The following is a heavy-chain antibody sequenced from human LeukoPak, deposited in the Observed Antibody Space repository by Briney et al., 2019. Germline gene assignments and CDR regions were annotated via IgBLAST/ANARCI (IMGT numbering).Heavy chain of an antibody. V-gene: IGHV3-64D*09. CDR1: GFPFSSYA. D-gene: IGHD2-15*01. CDR2: ISDSGGST. Sequence: GGSLRLSCSASGFPFSSYAMHWVRQAPGKGLEYVSAISDSGGSTYYADSVKGRFTISRDNSKNTLYLQMSSLRAEDTAVYFCVRGYSFGPYGMDVWGQGATVTVSS. J-gene: IGHJ6*02. CDR3: VRGYSFGPYGMDV.